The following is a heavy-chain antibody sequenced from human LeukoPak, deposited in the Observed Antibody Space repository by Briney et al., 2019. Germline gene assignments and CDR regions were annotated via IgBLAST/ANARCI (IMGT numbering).Heavy chain of an antibody. CDR3: ARDWSKSGTYYYGSGSYYPDY. CDR2: ISSSGSTI. CDR1: GFTFSDYY. Sequence: GGSLRLSCAASGFTFSDYYMSWIRQAPGKGLEWVSYISSSGSTIYYADSVKGRFTISRDNAKNSLYLQMNSLRAEDTAVYYCARDWSKSGTYYYGSGSYYPDYWGQGTLVTVSS. J-gene: IGHJ4*02. D-gene: IGHD3-10*01. V-gene: IGHV3-11*01.